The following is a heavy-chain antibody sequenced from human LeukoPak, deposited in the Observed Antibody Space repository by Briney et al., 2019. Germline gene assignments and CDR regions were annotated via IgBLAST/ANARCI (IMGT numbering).Heavy chain of an antibody. CDR1: GGSISSGGYY. CDR3: ARQLKDTAMGHFDY. D-gene: IGHD5-18*01. V-gene: IGHV4-31*03. Sequence: SETLSLTCTVSGGSISSGGYYWSWIRQHPGKGLEWIGYIYYSGSTYYNPSLKSRVTISVDTSKNQFSLKLSSVTAADTAVYYCARQLKDTAMGHFDYWGQGTLVTVSS. CDR2: IYYSGST. J-gene: IGHJ4*02.